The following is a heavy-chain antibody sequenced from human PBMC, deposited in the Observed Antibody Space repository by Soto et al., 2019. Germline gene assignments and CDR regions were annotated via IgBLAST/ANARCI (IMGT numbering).Heavy chain of an antibody. D-gene: IGHD2-15*01. CDR3: ARQNFAANGQDF. CDR2: ISPGDSDT. V-gene: IGHV5-51*01. CDR1: GYSFANYW. Sequence: GESLKISCKGSGYSFANYWIGWVRQMPGKGLEWMGNISPGDSDTRYTPSFQGQVTISADKSINTAYLQWSSLKASDTAMYFCARQNFAANGQDFWGPVPLVTVSS. J-gene: IGHJ4*01.